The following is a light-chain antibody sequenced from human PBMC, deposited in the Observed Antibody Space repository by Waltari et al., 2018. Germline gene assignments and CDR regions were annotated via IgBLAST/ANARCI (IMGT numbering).Light chain of an antibody. CDR3: QQGNTFPLT. V-gene: IGKV1-12*01. CDR1: QAIRNY. Sequence: DIQMTQSPSSVSASVGDRVTITCRASQAIRNYLACYHQKPGKTPNLLIDAASSSLSGVPSRFSGSGSGTEFTLTIGSLQPEDSGTYYCQQGNTFPLTFGGGTKVEIK. J-gene: IGKJ4*01. CDR2: AAS.